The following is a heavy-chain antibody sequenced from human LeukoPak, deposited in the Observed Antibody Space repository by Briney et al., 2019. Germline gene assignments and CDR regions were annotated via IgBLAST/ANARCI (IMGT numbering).Heavy chain of an antibody. J-gene: IGHJ4*02. CDR1: GYTFTSYY. CDR3: ARTQWLKIKFDY. Sequence: ASVKVSCKASGYTFTSYYTHWVRQAPGQGLEWMGIINPSGGSTSYAQKFQGRVTMTRDTSTSTVYMELSSLRSEDTAVYYCARTQWLKIKFDYWGQGTLVTVSS. V-gene: IGHV1-46*01. CDR2: INPSGGST. D-gene: IGHD6-19*01.